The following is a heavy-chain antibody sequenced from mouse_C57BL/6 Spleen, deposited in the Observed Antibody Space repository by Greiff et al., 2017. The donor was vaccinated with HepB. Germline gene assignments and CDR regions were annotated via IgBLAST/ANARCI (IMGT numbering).Heavy chain of an antibody. D-gene: IGHD3-2*02. J-gene: IGHJ3*01. CDR3: ARSSTAQVSWFAY. CDR1: GYTFTSYW. CDR2: IHPNSGST. V-gene: IGHV1-64*01. Sequence: QVQLKQPGAELVKPGASVKLSCKASGYTFTSYWMHWVKQRPGQGLEWIGMIHPNSGSTNYNEKFESKATLTVDKSSSTAYMQLSSLTSEDSAVYYCARSSTAQVSWFAYWGQGTLVTVSA.